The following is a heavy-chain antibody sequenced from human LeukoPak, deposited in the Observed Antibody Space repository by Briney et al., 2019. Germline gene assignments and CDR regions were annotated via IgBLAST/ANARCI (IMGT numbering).Heavy chain of an antibody. Sequence: ASVKVSCKASGYTFTSYGISWVRQAPGQGLEWMGWISAYNGNTNYAQKLQGRVTMTTDTSTSTAYMELSSLRSEDTAVYYCARDPNHPYSSSWYPVDYWGQGTLVTVSS. D-gene: IGHD6-13*01. CDR2: ISAYNGNT. V-gene: IGHV1-18*01. J-gene: IGHJ4*02. CDR3: ARDPNHPYSSSWYPVDY. CDR1: GYTFTSYG.